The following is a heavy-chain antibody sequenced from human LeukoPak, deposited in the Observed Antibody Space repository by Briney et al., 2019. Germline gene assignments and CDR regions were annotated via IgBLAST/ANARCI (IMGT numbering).Heavy chain of an antibody. J-gene: IGHJ4*02. V-gene: IGHV3-30*18. Sequence: PGRSLRLSCAASGLSFNSCGMHWVRQAPGKGLEWVALISYDGSNKYYADSVKGRFTISRDNSKNTLYLQMNSLRPEDTAVYYCAKGDPYGSGSYPVDYWGQGTLVTVSS. CDR2: ISYDGSNK. D-gene: IGHD3-10*01. CDR3: AKGDPYGSGSYPVDY. CDR1: GLSFNSCG.